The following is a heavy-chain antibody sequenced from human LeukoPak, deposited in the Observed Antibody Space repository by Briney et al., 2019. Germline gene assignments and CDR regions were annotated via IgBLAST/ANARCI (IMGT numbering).Heavy chain of an antibody. CDR2: IKQDGSEK. V-gene: IGHV3-7*01. Sequence: GGSLRLSCAASGFTLSSYWMSWVRQAPGKGLEWVANIKQDGSEKYYVDSVKGRSTISRDNAKNSLYLQMNSLRAEDTAVYYCARGDYDILTGYSDYWGQGTLVTVSS. CDR3: ARGDYDILTGYSDY. CDR1: GFTLSSYW. D-gene: IGHD3-9*01. J-gene: IGHJ4*02.